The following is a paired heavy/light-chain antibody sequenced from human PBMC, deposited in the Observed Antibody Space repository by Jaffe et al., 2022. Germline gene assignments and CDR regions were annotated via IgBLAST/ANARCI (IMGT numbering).Light chain of an antibody. J-gene: IGLJ1*01. Sequence: QSVLTQPPSASGTPGQRVTISCSGSSSNIGSRNVYWYQQVPGTAPKPLIYRNNQRPSGVPERFSGSKSGTSASLAISGLRPEDEADYYCAAWDDSLSGNVFGAGTKVTVL. CDR2: RNN. CDR3: AAWDDSLSGNV. CDR1: SSNIGSRN. V-gene: IGLV1-47*01.
Heavy chain of an antibody. CDR2: ISSTGSTM. D-gene: IGHD4-17*01. CDR3: VKGDHGDGDY. Sequence: QLVESGGGLVPPGGSLRLSCVGSGFIFRNYEMHWVRQAPGKGLEWVSDISSTGSTMYYADSMKGRFTISRDNDKNSLYLQMNSLRAEDTAVYYCVKGDHGDGDYWGQGTLVTVSS. J-gene: IGHJ4*02. CDR1: GFIFRNYE. V-gene: IGHV3-48*03.